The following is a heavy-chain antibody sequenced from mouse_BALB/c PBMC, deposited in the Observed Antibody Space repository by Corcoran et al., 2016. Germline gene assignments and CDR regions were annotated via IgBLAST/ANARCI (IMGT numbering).Heavy chain of an antibody. J-gene: IGHJ1*01. CDR3: ARWDWYFDV. V-gene: IGHV14-3*02. CDR1: GYNIKDTY. Sequence: EVQLQQSGAELVKPGASVKLSCTASGYNIKDTYMHWVKQRPEQGLEWIGRIDPANGNTKYDPKFQGKATITADTSSNTAYLQLSSLTSEDTAVYYCARWDWYFDVCGAATTVTVSS. CDR2: IDPANGNT.